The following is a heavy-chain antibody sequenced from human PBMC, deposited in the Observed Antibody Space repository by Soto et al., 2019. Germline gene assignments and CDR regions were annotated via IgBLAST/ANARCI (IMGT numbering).Heavy chain of an antibody. V-gene: IGHV1-8*01. CDR3: AKIALVGSFGFELARDY. CDR2: MNPNSGNT. J-gene: IGHJ4*02. D-gene: IGHD2-8*02. CDR1: GYTFTSYD. Sequence: GASVKVSCKAAGYTFTSYDINWVRQATGQDFEWMGWMNPNSGNTAYAQKFQGRVTMTRDTSKSTAFMELNRLTTEDIAIYYCAKIALVGSFGFELARDYWGQGILVTVSS.